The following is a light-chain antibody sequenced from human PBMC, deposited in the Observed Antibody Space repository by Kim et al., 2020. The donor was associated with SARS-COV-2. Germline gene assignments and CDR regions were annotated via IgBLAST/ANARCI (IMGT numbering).Light chain of an antibody. CDR2: DVS. CDR3: SSYTSSSTLV. CDR1: SSDVGGYNY. V-gene: IGLV2-14*03. J-gene: IGLJ2*01. Sequence: QSITFSCTGTSSDVGGYNYVSWYQHHPGKAPKLMIYDVSNRPSGVSNRFSGSKSGNTASLTISGLQAEDEADYYCSSYTSSSTLVFGGGTQLTVL.